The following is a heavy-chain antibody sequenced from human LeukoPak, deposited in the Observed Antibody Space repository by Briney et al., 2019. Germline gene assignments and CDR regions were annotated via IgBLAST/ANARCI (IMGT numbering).Heavy chain of an antibody. CDR1: GFTFNIYA. V-gene: IGHV3-30*04. Sequence: GGSLRLSCAASGFTFNIYAMHWVRQAPGKGLEWVAVISYDESDKYYADSVKGRFTISRDNAKNSLYLQMNSLRAEDTAVYYCARPFSDNWNDEDYWGQGTLVTVSS. J-gene: IGHJ4*02. CDR3: ARPFSDNWNDEDY. CDR2: ISYDESDK. D-gene: IGHD1-1*01.